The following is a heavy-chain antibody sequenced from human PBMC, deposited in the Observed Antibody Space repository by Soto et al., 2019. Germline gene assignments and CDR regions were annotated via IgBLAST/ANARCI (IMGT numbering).Heavy chain of an antibody. V-gene: IGHV4-31*03. J-gene: IGHJ4*02. CDR3: ARDYGGNYFFDY. CDR1: GGSISSGGYY. CDR2: IYYSGST. D-gene: IGHD4-17*01. Sequence: PSETLSLTCTVSGGSISSGGYYWSWIRQHPGKGLEWIGYIYYSGSTYCNPSLKSRVTISVDTSKNQFSLKLSSVTAADTAVYYCARDYGGNYFFDYWGQGTLVTVSS.